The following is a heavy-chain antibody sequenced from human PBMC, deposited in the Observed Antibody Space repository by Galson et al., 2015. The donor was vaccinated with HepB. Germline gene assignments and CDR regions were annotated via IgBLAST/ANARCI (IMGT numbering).Heavy chain of an antibody. D-gene: IGHD4/OR15-4a*01. J-gene: IGHJ4*02. CDR1: GYTFTVNG. CDR2: ISANSGDT. Sequence: SVKVSCKASGYTFTVNGISWVRQAPGQGLEWMGWISANSGDTKYAQNLQGRVTSTRNTSTSTAYLELRSLRSDDTATYYCARDRDYRFDYWGQGNLVTVSS. V-gene: IGHV1-18*04. CDR3: ARDRDYRFDY.